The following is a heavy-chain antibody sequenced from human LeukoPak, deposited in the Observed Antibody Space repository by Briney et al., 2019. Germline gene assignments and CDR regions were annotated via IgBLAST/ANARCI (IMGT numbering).Heavy chain of an antibody. CDR2: IYWDDDK. D-gene: IGHD2-15*01. J-gene: IGHJ4*02. CDR1: GFSLSTSGVG. V-gene: IGHV2-5*02. Sequence: TESGPTLVKPTQTLTLTCTFSGFSLSTSGVGVGWIRQPPGKALEWLALIYWDDDKRYSPSLKSRLTITKDTSKNQVVLTMTNMDPVDTATYYCAHRHRPTERVVAAEFDYWGQGTLVTVSS. CDR3: AHRHRPTERVVAAEFDY.